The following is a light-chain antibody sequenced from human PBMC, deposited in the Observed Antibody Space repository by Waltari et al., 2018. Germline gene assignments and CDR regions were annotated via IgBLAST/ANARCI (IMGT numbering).Light chain of an antibody. CDR1: QSVGSSY. V-gene: IGKV3-20*01. Sequence: EIVLTQSPGTLSLSPGERATLSCWASQSVGSSYLAWFQQKPGQAPRLLIYAVSSRATGIPDRFSGSGSGTDFTLTINRLEPEDSAVYYCQQYGSPPYTFGQGTKLEL. CDR3: QQYGSPPYT. CDR2: AVS. J-gene: IGKJ2*01.